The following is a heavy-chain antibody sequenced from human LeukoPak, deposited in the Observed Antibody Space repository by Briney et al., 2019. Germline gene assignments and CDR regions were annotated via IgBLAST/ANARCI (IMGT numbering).Heavy chain of an antibody. CDR2: INTDGSST. D-gene: IGHD2-2*01. CDR1: GFTFSSYW. J-gene: IGHJ4*02. Sequence: GGSLRLSCAASGFTFSSYWMHWVRQAPGKGLVWVSRINTDGSSTSYADSVKGRFTISRDNAKNSLYLQMNSLRAEDTAVYYCAKEGYCSSTSCYPGIDYWGQGTLVTVSS. V-gene: IGHV3-74*01. CDR3: AKEGYCSSTSCYPGIDY.